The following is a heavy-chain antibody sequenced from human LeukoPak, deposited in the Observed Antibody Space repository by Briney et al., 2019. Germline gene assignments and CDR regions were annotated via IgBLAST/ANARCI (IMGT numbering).Heavy chain of an antibody. J-gene: IGHJ5*02. D-gene: IGHD3-3*01. Sequence: SQTLSLTCAISGDSVSSNSATLNWIRQSPSRGLEWLGRTYYRSKWYNDYAVSLKSRITINPDTSKNQFSLQLNSVTPEDTAVYYCARDRVELNWFDPWGQGTLVTVSS. V-gene: IGHV6-1*01. CDR3: ARDRVELNWFDP. CDR2: TYYRSKWYN. CDR1: GDSVSSNSAT.